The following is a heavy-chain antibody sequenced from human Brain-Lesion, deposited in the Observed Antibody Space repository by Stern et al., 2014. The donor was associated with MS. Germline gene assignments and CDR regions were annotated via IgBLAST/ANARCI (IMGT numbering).Heavy chain of an antibody. CDR3: ARKNPYDSSGYRSYYNYYGVDV. D-gene: IGHD3-22*01. V-gene: IGHV3-33*01. CDR1: GFTFRSYA. CDR2: IWNDGSNK. Sequence: QVQLVQSGGGVVQPGRSLRLSCAASGFTFRSYAMHWVRQAPGKGLEWVAVIWNDGSNKNYADSVKGRFTISRDNSKNTLYLQMNSLRAEDTAVYYCARKNPYDSSGYRSYYNYYGVDVWGQGTTVTVSS. J-gene: IGHJ6*02.